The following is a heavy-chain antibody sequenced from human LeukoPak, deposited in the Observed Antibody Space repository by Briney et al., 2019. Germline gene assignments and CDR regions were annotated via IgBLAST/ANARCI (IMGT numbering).Heavy chain of an antibody. V-gene: IGHV3-23*01. Sequence: PGGSLRLSCAASGFNFNNYAMSWVRQAPGEGLEWVSGISGNGGNTYYADSVKGQFTISRDNSKNTLYLQMNSLRTEDTALYYCAKDNHSGSYGYWGQGTLVTVSS. CDR3: AKDNHSGSYGY. CDR1: GFNFNNYA. D-gene: IGHD1-26*01. J-gene: IGHJ4*02. CDR2: ISGNGGNT.